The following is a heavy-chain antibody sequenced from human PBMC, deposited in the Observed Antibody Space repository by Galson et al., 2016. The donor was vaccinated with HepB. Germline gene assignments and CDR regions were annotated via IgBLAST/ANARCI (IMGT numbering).Heavy chain of an antibody. J-gene: IGHJ4*02. Sequence: SLRLSCAASGFTFSSYAMNWVRQAPGKGLEWVALTSDDGTNKYYSDSVRGRFTISRDNSKNTVYLQMNSLRVEDTAVYFCANQAAAGDFDYWGQGTLVTVSS. CDR2: TSDDGTNK. D-gene: IGHD6-13*01. V-gene: IGHV3-30*18. CDR1: GFTFSSYA. CDR3: ANQAAAGDFDY.